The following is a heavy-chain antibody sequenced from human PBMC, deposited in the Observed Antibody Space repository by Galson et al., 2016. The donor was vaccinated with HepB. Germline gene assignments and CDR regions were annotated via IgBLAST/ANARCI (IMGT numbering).Heavy chain of an antibody. CDR2: INKDGSGE. Sequence: SLRLSCAASGFTFSSYWMTWVRQAPGKGLEYVANINKDGSGEYYVGSVKGRFTISRDNSKNTLYLQLNSLRADDTAVYYCAKDRALELRSGIDYWGQGTLVTVSS. J-gene: IGHJ4*02. CDR3: AKDRALELRSGIDY. CDR1: GFTFSSYW. D-gene: IGHD1-7*01. V-gene: IGHV3-7*01.